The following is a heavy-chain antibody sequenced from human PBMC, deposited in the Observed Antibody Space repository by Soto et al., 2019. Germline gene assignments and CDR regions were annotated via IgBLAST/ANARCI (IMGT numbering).Heavy chain of an antibody. CDR3: AREGAFTVTTRYLDY. Sequence: QVQLQESGPGLVKPSQTLSLTCTVSGGSISSGDYYWSWIRQPPGKGLEWIGYIYYSGSTYYNPSLKRRVTIAVDTSKNQFARKLSSVTAADTAVYYGAREGAFTVTTRYLDYWGQGTLVTVSS. J-gene: IGHJ4*02. CDR2: IYYSGST. CDR1: GGSISSGDYY. V-gene: IGHV4-30-4*01. D-gene: IGHD4-17*01.